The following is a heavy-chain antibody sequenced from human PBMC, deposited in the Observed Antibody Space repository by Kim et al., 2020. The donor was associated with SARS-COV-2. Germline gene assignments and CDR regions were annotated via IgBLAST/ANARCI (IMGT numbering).Heavy chain of an antibody. Sequence: ASVKVSCKASGYTFTRHFVQWVRQAPGQGLEWVGIINPHDHTTSYAQKFQDRVTMTRDTSTTTVYMELSYLRSEDTAVYYCARSTTTDLLWPPPIDDHWGQGTLVTVSS. CDR2: INPHDHTT. CDR1: GYTFTRHF. CDR3: ARSTTTDLLWPPPIDDH. D-gene: IGHD3-10*01. V-gene: IGHV1-46*01. J-gene: IGHJ4*02.